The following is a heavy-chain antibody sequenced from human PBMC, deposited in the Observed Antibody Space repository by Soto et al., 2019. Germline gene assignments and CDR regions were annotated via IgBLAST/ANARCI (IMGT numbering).Heavy chain of an antibody. CDR3: TRGPRASSGGTGAY. V-gene: IGHV3-74*01. J-gene: IGHJ1*01. D-gene: IGHD2-2*01. CDR2: IDYDGTTT. CDR1: GFSFDSYW. Sequence: EVQLVESGGGLVQPGGSLRLSCAASGFSFDSYWMHWVRQAPGQSPMWVSRIDYDGTTTNYADSVKGRFTIPRENAKSTLYLQMNSLRPEDTAVYYCTRGPRASSGGTGAYWGKGTLVTVSS.